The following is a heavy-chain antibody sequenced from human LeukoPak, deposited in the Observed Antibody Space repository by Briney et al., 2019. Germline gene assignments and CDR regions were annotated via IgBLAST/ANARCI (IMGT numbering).Heavy chain of an antibody. J-gene: IGHJ4*02. CDR1: SFTFSSYA. Sequence: PGGSLRLSCAASSFTFSSYAVSWVRQAPGKGLEWVSTISGTGDSTYYADSVKGRFTISRDNSKNTLYLQMNSLRAEDTAVYYCAKGDHYYDSSGYIDYWGQGTLVTVSS. D-gene: IGHD3-22*01. CDR2: ISGTGDST. CDR3: AKGDHYYDSSGYIDY. V-gene: IGHV3-23*01.